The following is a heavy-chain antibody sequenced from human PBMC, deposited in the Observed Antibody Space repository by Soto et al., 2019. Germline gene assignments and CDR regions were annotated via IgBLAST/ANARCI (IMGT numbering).Heavy chain of an antibody. D-gene: IGHD3-16*02. CDR2: MTSAGSSK. J-gene: IGHJ5*02. CDR1: GFAFNSHS. CDR3: ARDRVIRYTVSELDL. Sequence: QMQLLESGGGVVQPGKALRLSCAASGFAFNSHSMHWVRQAPGKGLEWLALMTSAGSSKFYADSVKGRCTISRDNSKNTLYLEMNSLRSEDTAVYYCARDRVIRYTVSELDLWGQGTLVTVSS. V-gene: IGHV3-30-3*01.